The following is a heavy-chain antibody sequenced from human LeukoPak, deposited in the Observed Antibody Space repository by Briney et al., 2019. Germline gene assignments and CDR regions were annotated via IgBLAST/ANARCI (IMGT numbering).Heavy chain of an antibody. V-gene: IGHV3-23*01. CDR2: ITSSGDGT. D-gene: IGHD3-22*01. Sequence: GGSLRLSCAASGFTFSIYAMRWVRQAPGKGLQWVSSITSSGDGTYYADSVKGRFTISRDNSENMLYLQMNSLRVEDTAVYFCAKDRPNYYGSNGHYYRRDGDYWGQGTLVTVSS. CDR3: AKDRPNYYGSNGHYYRRDGDY. J-gene: IGHJ4*02. CDR1: GFTFSIYA.